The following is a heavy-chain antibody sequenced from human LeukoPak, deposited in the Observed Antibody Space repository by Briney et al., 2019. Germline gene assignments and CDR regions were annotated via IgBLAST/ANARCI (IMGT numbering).Heavy chain of an antibody. CDR1: GYTFTGYY. V-gene: IGHV1-8*03. D-gene: IGHD2-8*02. J-gene: IGHJ6*04. CDR2: MNPNSGNT. CDR3: ARGRGWWYV. Sequence: GASVKVSCKASGYTFTGYYMHWVRQAPGQGLEWMGWMNPNSGNTGYAQKFQGRVTITRNTSISTAYMELSSLRSEDTAVYYCARGRGWWYVWGKGTTVTVSS.